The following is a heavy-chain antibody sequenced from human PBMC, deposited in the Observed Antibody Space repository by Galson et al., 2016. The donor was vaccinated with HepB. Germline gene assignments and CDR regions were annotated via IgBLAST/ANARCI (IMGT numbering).Heavy chain of an antibody. J-gene: IGHJ4*02. CDR2: ISFDGRHA. D-gene: IGHD3-10*01. V-gene: IGHV3-30*07. CDR3: VKDEEFESRGPRDVFDY. Sequence: SLRLSCAASGFTFRDNSMHWIRQAPGKGLEWVAVISFDGRHAFYTDSVKGRFTISRDNSNNTLHLQMRSLRVEDTAVYFCVKDEEFESRGPRDVFDYWGQGTLVTVSS. CDR1: GFTFRDNS.